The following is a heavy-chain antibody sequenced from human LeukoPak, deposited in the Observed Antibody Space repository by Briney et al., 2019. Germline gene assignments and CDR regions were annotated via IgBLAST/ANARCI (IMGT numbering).Heavy chain of an antibody. V-gene: IGHV1-18*01. Sequence: ASVKVSCKASGYTFTSYGISRVRQAPGQGLERMGWISAYNGNTNYAYRLQGRVTMTTDTDTSTDYTELRMHRPNAPDESVCYSSLYCYGSGSTEPFDYWGQGTLVTVSS. D-gene: IGHD3-10*01. CDR1: GYTFTSYG. J-gene: IGHJ4*02. CDR3: YSSLYCYGSGSTEPFDY. CDR2: ISAYNGNT.